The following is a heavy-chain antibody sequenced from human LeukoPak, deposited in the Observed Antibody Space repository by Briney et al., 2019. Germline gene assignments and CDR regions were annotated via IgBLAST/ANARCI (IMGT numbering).Heavy chain of an antibody. Sequence: GESLKISCKGSGYRFASYWIGWVRQMPGKGLEWMGNIYPGDSDTRYSPPFQGQVTISADKSINTAYLQWSSLKASDSAMYYCARRLAVAGRGYYGMDVWGQGTTVTVS. CDR3: ARRLAVAGRGYYGMDV. CDR1: GYRFASYW. D-gene: IGHD6-19*01. CDR2: IYPGDSDT. V-gene: IGHV5-51*01. J-gene: IGHJ6*02.